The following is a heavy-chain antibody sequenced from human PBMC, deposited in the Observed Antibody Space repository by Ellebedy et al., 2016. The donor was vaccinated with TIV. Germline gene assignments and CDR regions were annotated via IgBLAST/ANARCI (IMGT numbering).Heavy chain of an antibody. V-gene: IGHV3-33*06. CDR2: IWYDGSNK. J-gene: IGHJ4*02. CDR1: GFTFSSYG. CDR3: AKGISDSSGYPESPFDY. Sequence: GESLKISCAASGFTFSSYGMHSVRQAPGKGLEWVAVIWYDGSNKYYADSVKGRFTISRDNSKNTLYLQMNSLRAEDTAVYYCAKGISDSSGYPESPFDYWGQGTLVTVSS. D-gene: IGHD3-22*01.